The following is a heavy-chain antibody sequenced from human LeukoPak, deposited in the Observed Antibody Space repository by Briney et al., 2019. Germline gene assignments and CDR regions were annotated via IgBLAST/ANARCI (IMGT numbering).Heavy chain of an antibody. CDR2: IYSCGST. Sequence: GGSLRLSCAASGFTFSDYYMSWVRQAPGKGLEWVSVIYSCGSTYYADSVKGRFTISRGNSKNTLYLQMNSLRAEDTAVYYCARTRTDCSSTSCPCPRYYYYYYSMDVWGQGTTVTVSS. J-gene: IGHJ6*02. D-gene: IGHD2-2*01. CDR3: ARTRTDCSSTSCPCPRYYYYYYSMDV. V-gene: IGHV3-66*02. CDR1: GFTFSDYY.